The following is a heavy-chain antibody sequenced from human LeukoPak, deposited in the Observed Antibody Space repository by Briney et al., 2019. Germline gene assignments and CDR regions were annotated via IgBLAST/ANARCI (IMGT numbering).Heavy chain of an antibody. D-gene: IGHD4-11*01. CDR3: TKSSSKTNFYYMDV. V-gene: IGHV3-23*01. Sequence: GGSLRLSCAASEFTFSSYAMTWVRQAPGKGLEWVSAISGSGDRTYFADSVKGRFSITRDNSKNTLYLQMNSLRAEDTAVYYCTKSSSKTNFYYMDVWGKGTTVTVSS. J-gene: IGHJ6*03. CDR1: EFTFSSYA. CDR2: ISGSGDRT.